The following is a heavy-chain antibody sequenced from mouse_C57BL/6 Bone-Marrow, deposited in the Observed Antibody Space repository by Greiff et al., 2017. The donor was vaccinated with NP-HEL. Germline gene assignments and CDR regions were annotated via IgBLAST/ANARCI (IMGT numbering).Heavy chain of an antibody. CDR1: GYTFTSYW. D-gene: IGHD2-5*01. V-gene: IGHV1-69*01. Sequence: VQLQQSGAELVMPGASVKLSCKASGYTFTSYWMHWVKQRPGQGLEWIGEIDPSDSYTNYNQKFKGKSTLTVDKSSSTAYMQLSSLTSEDSAVYYCARGYYSNYAWFAYWGQGTLVTVSA. J-gene: IGHJ3*01. CDR2: IDPSDSYT. CDR3: ARGYYSNYAWFAY.